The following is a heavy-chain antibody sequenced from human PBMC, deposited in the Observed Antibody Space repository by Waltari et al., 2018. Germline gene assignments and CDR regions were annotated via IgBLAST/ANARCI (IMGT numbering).Heavy chain of an antibody. V-gene: IGHV4-61*02. J-gene: IGHJ3*02. CDR3: ARGVIDWPPRDAFDI. CDR2: IYTSGST. Sequence: QVQLQESGPGLVKPSQTLSLTCTVSGGSISSGSYYWDWIRQPAGKGLEWIGRIYTSGSTNYNPSLKSRVTISVDTSKNQFSLKLSSVTAADTAVYYCARGVIDWPPRDAFDIWGQGTMVTVSS. CDR1: GGSISSGSYY. D-gene: IGHD2-21*01.